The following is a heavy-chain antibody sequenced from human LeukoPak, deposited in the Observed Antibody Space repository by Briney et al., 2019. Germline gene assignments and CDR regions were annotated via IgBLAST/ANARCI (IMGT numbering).Heavy chain of an antibody. D-gene: IGHD5-24*01. V-gene: IGHV4-59*01. CDR1: GGSISSYY. CDR3: ARDGYNIAGAFGI. J-gene: IGHJ3*02. CDR2: IYYSGST. Sequence: SETLSLTCTVSGGSISSYYWSWIRQPPGKGLEWIGYIYYSGSTNYNPSLKSRVTISVDTSKNQFSLKLSSVTAADTAVYYCARDGYNIAGAFGIWGQGTMVTVSS.